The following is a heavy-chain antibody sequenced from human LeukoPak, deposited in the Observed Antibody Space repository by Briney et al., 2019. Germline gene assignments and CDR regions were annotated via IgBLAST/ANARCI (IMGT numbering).Heavy chain of an antibody. Sequence: GGSLRLSCAASGFTFSDYAMSWVRQAPGKGLEWVSAIGGSGGRTYYADSVKGRFTISRDNSKNTLFLQMNNLRAEDTAVYYCAKVYYDSSGSCFDYWGQGTLVTVSS. CDR1: GFTFSDYA. D-gene: IGHD3-22*01. CDR2: IGGSGGRT. J-gene: IGHJ4*02. V-gene: IGHV3-23*01. CDR3: AKVYYDSSGSCFDY.